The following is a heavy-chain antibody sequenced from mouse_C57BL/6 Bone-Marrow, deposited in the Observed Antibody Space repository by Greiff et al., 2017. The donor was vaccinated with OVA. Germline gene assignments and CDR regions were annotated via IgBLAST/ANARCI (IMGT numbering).Heavy chain of an antibody. D-gene: IGHD1-1*01. J-gene: IGHJ3*01. CDR3: ASNYGAY. Sequence: DVHLVESGGGLVKPGGSLKLSCAASGFTFSSYAMSWVRQTPEKRLEWVATISDGGSYTYYPDNVKGRFTISRDNAKNNLYLQMSHLKSEDTAMYYCASNYGAYWGQGTLVTVSA. V-gene: IGHV5-4*01. CDR1: GFTFSSYA. CDR2: ISDGGSYT.